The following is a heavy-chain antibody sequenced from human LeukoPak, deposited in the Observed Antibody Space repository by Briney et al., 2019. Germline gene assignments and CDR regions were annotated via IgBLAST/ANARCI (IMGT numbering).Heavy chain of an antibody. CDR2: IYYSGST. V-gene: IGHV4-39*01. CDR1: GGPISSSSYY. J-gene: IGHJ4*02. D-gene: IGHD2-2*01. CDR3: ARHSSGGYCSSTSCYRFDY. Sequence: PSETLSLTCTVSGGPISSSSYYWGWIRQPPGKGLEWIGSIYYSGSTYYNPSLKSRVTISVDTSKNQFSLKLSSVTAADTAVYYCARHSSGGYCSSTSCYRFDYWGQGTLVTVSS.